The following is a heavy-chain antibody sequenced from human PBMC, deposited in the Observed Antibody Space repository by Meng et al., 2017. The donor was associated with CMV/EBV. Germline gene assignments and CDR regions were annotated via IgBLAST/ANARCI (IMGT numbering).Heavy chain of an antibody. J-gene: IGHJ4*02. CDR3: ARDRSRYGSGWLRDY. Sequence: SLKISCAASGITFSSIAMHLVRQAPGKGLEWVAVISYDGSNKYYADSVKGRFTISRDNSKNTLYLQMNSLRAEDTAVYYCARDRSRYGSGWLRDYWGQGTLVTVSS. CDR2: ISYDGSNK. D-gene: IGHD6-19*01. CDR1: GITFSSIA. V-gene: IGHV3-30-3*01.